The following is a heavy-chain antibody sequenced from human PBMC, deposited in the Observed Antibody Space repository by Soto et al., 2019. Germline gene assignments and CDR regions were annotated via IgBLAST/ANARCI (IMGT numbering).Heavy chain of an antibody. CDR3: ARDLYSSSARDFDF. V-gene: IGHV3-21*01. CDR1: GFTFSSYS. J-gene: IGHJ4*02. CDR2: ISSSSSYI. D-gene: IGHD6-6*01. Sequence: EVQLVESGGGLVKPGGSLRLSCAASGFTFSSYSMTWVRQAPGQGLEWVSSISSSSSYIYYADSVEGRFTISRDNAKNLLYRQMNSLIAGDTAVYYCARDLYSSSARDFDFWGQGTLVTFSS.